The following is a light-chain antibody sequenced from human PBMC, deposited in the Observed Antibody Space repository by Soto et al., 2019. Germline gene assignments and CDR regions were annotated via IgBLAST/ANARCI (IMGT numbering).Light chain of an antibody. CDR2: GAS. Sequence: EIVLTQSPGTLSLSPGERATLSCRASQSVSSSYLAWYQQKPGQAPRLLIYGASTRAAGIPERFRGSGSGTDFTLTISSLEPEDFAVYYCQQRSNWLTFGGGTKVDIK. CDR1: QSVSSSY. J-gene: IGKJ4*01. CDR3: QQRSNWLT. V-gene: IGKV3D-20*02.